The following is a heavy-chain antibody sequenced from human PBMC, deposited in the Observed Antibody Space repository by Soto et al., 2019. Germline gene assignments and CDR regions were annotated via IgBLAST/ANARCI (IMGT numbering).Heavy chain of an antibody. V-gene: IGHV3-9*01. J-gene: IGHJ6*02. D-gene: IGHD3-10*01. CDR3: ARAGQKRNGMDV. Sequence: PGGSLRLSCAASGFTFDDYAMHWVRQAPGKGLEWVSGISWNSGSIGYADSVKGRFTISRDNAKNSLYLQMNSLRAEDTAVYYCARAGQKRNGMDVWGQGTTVTVSS. CDR1: GFTFDDYA. CDR2: ISWNSGSI.